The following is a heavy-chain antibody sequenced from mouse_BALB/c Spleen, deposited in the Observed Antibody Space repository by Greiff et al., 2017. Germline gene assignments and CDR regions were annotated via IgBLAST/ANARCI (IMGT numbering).Heavy chain of an antibody. CDR2: INSDGGST. V-gene: IGHV5-2*01. D-gene: IGHD1-1*01. Sequence: EVKLQESGGGLVQPGESLKLSCESNEYEFPSHDMSWVRKTPEKRLELVAAINSDGGSTYYPDTMERRFIISRDNTKKTLYLQMSSLRSEDTALYYCARHRSRIYYYGSSYVDWFAYWGQGTLVTVSA. CDR3: ARHRSRIYYYGSSYVDWFAY. J-gene: IGHJ3*01. CDR1: EYEFPSHD.